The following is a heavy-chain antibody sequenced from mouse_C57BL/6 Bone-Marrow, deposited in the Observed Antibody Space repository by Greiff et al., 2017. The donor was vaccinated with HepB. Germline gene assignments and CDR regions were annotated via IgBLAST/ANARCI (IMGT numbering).Heavy chain of an antibody. CDR3: ARSHYYGSSSFAY. CDR2: IWWDDDK. V-gene: IGHV8-8*01. D-gene: IGHD1-1*01. CDR1: GFSLSTFGMG. Sequence: QVQLKESGPGILQPSQTLSLTCSFSGFSLSTFGMGVGWIRQPSGKGLEWLAHIWWDDDKYYNPALKSRLTISKDTSKNQVFLKIANVDTADTATYYCARSHYYGSSSFAYWGQGTLVTVSA. J-gene: IGHJ3*01.